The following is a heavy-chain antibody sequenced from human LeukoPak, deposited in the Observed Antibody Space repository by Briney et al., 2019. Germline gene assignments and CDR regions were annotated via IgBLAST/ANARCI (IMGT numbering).Heavy chain of an antibody. CDR1: GGSFSGYY. V-gene: IGHV4-34*01. J-gene: IGHJ6*03. Sequence: PSETLSLTCAVYGGSFSGYYWSWIRQPPGKGLEWIGEINHSGSTNYNPSLKSRVTISVDTSKNQFSLKLSSVTAADTAVYYCARGHWNEYYYCYMDVWGKGTTVTVSS. CDR3: ARGHWNEYYYCYMDV. CDR2: INHSGST. D-gene: IGHD1-1*01.